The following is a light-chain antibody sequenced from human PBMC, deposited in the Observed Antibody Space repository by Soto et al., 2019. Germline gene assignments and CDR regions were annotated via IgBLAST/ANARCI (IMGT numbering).Light chain of an antibody. CDR1: QSVGTN. CDR3: QQYNNWPPWT. Sequence: EIVMTQSPATLSVPPGERATLSCRASQSVGTNLAWYQQKPGQAPRLLIYDASTRATGFPARFSGSGSGTEFTLTISSLQSEDFAVYYCQQYNNWPPWTFGQGTKVEIK. V-gene: IGKV3-15*01. CDR2: DAS. J-gene: IGKJ1*01.